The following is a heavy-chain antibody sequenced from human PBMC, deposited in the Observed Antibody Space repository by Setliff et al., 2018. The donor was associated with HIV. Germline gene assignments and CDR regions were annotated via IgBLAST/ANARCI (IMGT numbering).Heavy chain of an antibody. Sequence: LSLTCTVSGGSVSNYYWSWIRQPPGKGLEWIGEINHSGSTNYNPSLKSRVTISVDTSKSQFSLNLSSVTAADTAVYYCARQTTGATKVRYFDYWAQGTLVTVSS. D-gene: IGHD1-1*01. V-gene: IGHV4-34*01. CDR2: INHSGST. J-gene: IGHJ4*02. CDR1: GGSVSNYY. CDR3: ARQTTGATKVRYFDY.